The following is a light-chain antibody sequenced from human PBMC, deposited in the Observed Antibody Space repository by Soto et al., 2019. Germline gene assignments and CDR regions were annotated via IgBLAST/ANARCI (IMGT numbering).Light chain of an antibody. CDR1: QSVSSSY. CDR3: QQYGSSPPYP. J-gene: IGKJ2*01. V-gene: IGKV3-20*01. Sequence: EIVLTQSPGTLSLSPGERATLSCRASQSVSSSYLAWYQQKPGQAHRLLIYGASSRATGIPDRFSGSGSGTDFTLTISRLEPEDFAVYDCQQYGSSPPYPFGRGTKLEIK. CDR2: GAS.